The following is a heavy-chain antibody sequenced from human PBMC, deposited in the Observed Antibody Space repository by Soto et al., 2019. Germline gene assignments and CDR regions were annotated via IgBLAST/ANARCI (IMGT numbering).Heavy chain of an antibody. Sequence: SETLSLTCAVYGGSFSGYYWSWIRQPPGKGLEWIGEINHSGSTNYNPSLKSRVTISVDTSKNQFSLKLSSVTAADTAVYYCARVSYVFWSGYGNYYYYYMAVWGKGSTVTVSS. CDR2: INHSGST. J-gene: IGHJ6*03. CDR3: ARVSYVFWSGYGNYYYYYMAV. V-gene: IGHV4-34*01. D-gene: IGHD3-3*01. CDR1: GGSFSGYY.